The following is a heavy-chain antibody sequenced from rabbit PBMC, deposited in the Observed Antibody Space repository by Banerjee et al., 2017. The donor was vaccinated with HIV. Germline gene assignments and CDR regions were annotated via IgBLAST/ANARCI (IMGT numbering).Heavy chain of an antibody. V-gene: IGHV1S40*01. J-gene: IGHJ4*01. CDR1: GFSFFSGYD. CDR2: AYAGSSGRT. D-gene: IGHD2-1*01. CDR3: ARGYNDYGAYYFNL. Sequence: QSLEESGGGLVKPGASLTLTCKASGFSFFSGYDMCWVRQAPGKGLEWVACAYAGSSGRTYSAIWAKGRFTISKTSSTTVTLQMTSLTAADTATYFCARGYNDYGAYYFNLWGPGTLVTVS.